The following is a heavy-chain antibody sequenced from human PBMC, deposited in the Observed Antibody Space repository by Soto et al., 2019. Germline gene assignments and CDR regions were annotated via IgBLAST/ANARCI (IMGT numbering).Heavy chain of an antibody. Sequence: EVQLLESGGGLIQPGGSLRISCAASGFNFSDYAMNWVRQAPGKGLEWVSGISGGARTTYYADSVKGRLTISRDNSKNTLYLHMNSLRADDTAVYFCGKTKPLQLARCYYYAMDVWGQGPAVTASS. CDR2: ISGGARTT. CDR1: GFNFSDYA. V-gene: IGHV3-23*01. D-gene: IGHD2-15*01. CDR3: GKTKPLQLARCYYYAMDV. J-gene: IGHJ6*02.